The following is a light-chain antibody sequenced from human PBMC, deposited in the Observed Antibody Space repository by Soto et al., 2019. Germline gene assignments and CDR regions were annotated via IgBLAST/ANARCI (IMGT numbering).Light chain of an antibody. CDR1: QSISSY. CDR3: QQSSEATWT. CDR2: AAS. V-gene: IGKV1-39*01. J-gene: IGKJ1*01. Sequence: DIQMTQSPSSLSASVGDRVTITCRASQSISSYLNWYQQKPGKAPKLLIYAASSLQSGVPSRFSGSGSGTDFTLTIRSLQPEDFATYYCQQSSEATWTFGQGTKVDIK.